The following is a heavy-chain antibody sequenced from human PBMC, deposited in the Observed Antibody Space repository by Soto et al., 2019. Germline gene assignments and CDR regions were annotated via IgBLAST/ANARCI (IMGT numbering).Heavy chain of an antibody. CDR3: ARDGAEQWLGDFDY. Sequence: QVQLQESGPGLVKPSETLSLTCTVSGGSISSYYWSWIRQPPGKGLEWIGYIYYSGSTNYNPSLKSRVTISVATSKNQCSLKLSSVTAADTAVYYCARDGAEQWLGDFDYWGQGTLVTVSS. CDR1: GGSISSYY. J-gene: IGHJ4*02. V-gene: IGHV4-59*01. D-gene: IGHD6-19*01. CDR2: IYYSGST.